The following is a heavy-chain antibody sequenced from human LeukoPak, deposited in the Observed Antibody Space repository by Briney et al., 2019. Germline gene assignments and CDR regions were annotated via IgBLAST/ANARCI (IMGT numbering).Heavy chain of an antibody. V-gene: IGHV4-30-2*01. CDR2: IYHSGST. CDR1: GGSISSGGYS. Sequence: SETLSLTCAVSGGSISSGGYSWSWIRQPPGKGLEWIGYIYHSGSTYYNPSLKSRVTISVDRSKNQFSLKLSSVTAADTAVYYCARRDRVMAVAGTGYFQHWGQGTLVTVSS. J-gene: IGHJ1*01. CDR3: ARRDRVMAVAGTGYFQH. D-gene: IGHD6-19*01.